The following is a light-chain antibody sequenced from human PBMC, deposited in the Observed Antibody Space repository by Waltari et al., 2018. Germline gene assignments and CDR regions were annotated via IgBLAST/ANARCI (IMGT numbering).Light chain of an antibody. J-gene: IGKJ4*01. Sequence: DIVMTQSPDSLTVSLGERATINCKSSQSLLYSSNNKNYLPWYQQKPGQPPKLLIYWASTRESGGPDRFGGSGSATDFTLTISSLQAEDVALYYCQQYYTTPLTFGGGTKVEIK. CDR1: QSLLYSSNNKNY. V-gene: IGKV4-1*01. CDR2: WAS. CDR3: QQYYTTPLT.